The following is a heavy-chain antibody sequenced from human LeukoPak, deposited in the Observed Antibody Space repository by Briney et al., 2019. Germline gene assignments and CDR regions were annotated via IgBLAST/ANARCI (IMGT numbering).Heavy chain of an antibody. D-gene: IGHD3-22*01. V-gene: IGHV4-59*01. Sequence: SETLSLTCTVSGGSISNYYWSWIRQPPGKGLEWIGYIYYSGSTNYNPSLKSRVTISVDTSKNQFSLRLSSVTAADTAVYYCARHRYYYDSSGYYYQPWGQGTLVTVSS. CDR1: GGSISNYY. CDR3: ARHRYYYDSSGYYYQP. J-gene: IGHJ5*02. CDR2: IYYSGST.